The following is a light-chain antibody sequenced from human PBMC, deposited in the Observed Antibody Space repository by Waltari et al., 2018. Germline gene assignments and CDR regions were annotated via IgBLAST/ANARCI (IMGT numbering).Light chain of an antibody. V-gene: IGKV1-5*03. CDR2: EAS. J-gene: IGKJ1*01. CDR1: QSISNW. CDR3: QRYDGPASGT. Sequence: DIQVTQSPSTLSASLGDRDNITCRASQSISNWLAWSQQKPGKAPKHLIYEASVLESGVPSRFSGGGSGSEFTLTIGSLQPDDFATYYCQRYDGPASGTFGQGTKVEIK.